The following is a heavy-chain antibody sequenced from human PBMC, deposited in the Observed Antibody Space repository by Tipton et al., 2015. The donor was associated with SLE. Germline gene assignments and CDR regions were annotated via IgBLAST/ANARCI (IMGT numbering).Heavy chain of an antibody. V-gene: IGHV4-59*11. CDR2: IYYSGST. Sequence: LRLSCTVSGGSISSHCWSWIRQPPGKGLEWIGYIYYSGSTNYNPSLKSRVTISVDTSKNQFSLKLSSVTAADTAIYYCARDAPMGIWGQGTLVTVSS. CDR1: GGSISSHC. J-gene: IGHJ4*02. CDR3: ARDAPMGI. D-gene: IGHD3-10*01.